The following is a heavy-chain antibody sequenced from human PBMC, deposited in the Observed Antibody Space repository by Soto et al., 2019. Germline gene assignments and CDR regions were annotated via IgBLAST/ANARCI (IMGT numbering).Heavy chain of an antibody. Sequence: GESLKISCKGSGYSFTSYWISWVRQMPGKGLEWMGRIDPSDSYTNYSPSFQGHVTISADKSTSTAYLQWSSLKASDTAMYYCTSRSSSPYGMDVWGQGTTVTVSS. J-gene: IGHJ6*02. CDR1: GYSFTSYW. D-gene: IGHD6-13*01. CDR3: TSRSSSPYGMDV. CDR2: IDPSDSYT. V-gene: IGHV5-10-1*01.